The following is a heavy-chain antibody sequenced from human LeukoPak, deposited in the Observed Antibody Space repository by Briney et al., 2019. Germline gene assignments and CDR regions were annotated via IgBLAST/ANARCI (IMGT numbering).Heavy chain of an antibody. CDR2: ITSGSYM. V-gene: IGHV3-21*01. D-gene: IGHD4-17*01. J-gene: IGHJ3*02. CDR1: GFTFSRYS. Sequence: GGSLRLSCAASGFTFSRYSMNWVRQAPGRGLECVSSITSGSYMYYADSLKGRFTISKDNAENSLYLQMIRLRAEDTAVYYCAREDYGDKGALDIWGQGTMVTVSS. CDR3: AREDYGDKGALDI.